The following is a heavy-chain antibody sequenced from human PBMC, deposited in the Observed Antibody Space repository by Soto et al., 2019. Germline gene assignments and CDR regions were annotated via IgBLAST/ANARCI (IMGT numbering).Heavy chain of an antibody. Sequence: QVQLVQSGSEVKKPGASVKVSCKASGYPFSDNQIHWLRRAPGQGLEWMGRINPKSDDTNYAQKFQGRVTMTRDTYMDTADLELTGLTYDDTATYYCARKHSLDYIRWGLDPWGQGTLVTVSS. J-gene: IGHJ5*02. CDR2: INPKSDDT. CDR3: ARKHSLDYIRWGLDP. CDR1: GYPFSDNQ. V-gene: IGHV1-2*02. D-gene: IGHD4-4*01.